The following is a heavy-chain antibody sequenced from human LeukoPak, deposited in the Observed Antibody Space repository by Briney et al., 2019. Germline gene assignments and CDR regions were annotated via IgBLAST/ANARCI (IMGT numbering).Heavy chain of an antibody. D-gene: IGHD2-21*02. J-gene: IGHJ4*02. V-gene: IGHV3-23*01. CDR3: AKALGSNCGGDCYSRLIDY. Sequence: GGSLRLSCAASGFTFSSYGMHWVRQAPGKGLEWVSAISGSGDSIYYADSVKGRFTISRDSSTNTLSLQMNSLRAEDTAVYYCAKALGSNCGGDCYSRLIDYWGQGTLVTVSS. CDR1: GFTFSSYG. CDR2: ISGSGDSI.